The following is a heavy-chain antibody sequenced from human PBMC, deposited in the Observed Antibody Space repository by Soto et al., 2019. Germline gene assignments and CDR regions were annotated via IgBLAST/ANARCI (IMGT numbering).Heavy chain of an antibody. J-gene: IGHJ4*02. Sequence: EVQLVESGGGLVQPGGSLRLSCAASGFSVSSNFMSWVRQAPGKGLEWVSLIYSGDSTHYADSVKGRFTISKDKSKNTLFLQMNSLRAEDTAVYYCARGATTFHNWGQGTLVTVSS. CDR2: IYSGDST. CDR1: GFSVSSNF. CDR3: ARGATTFHN. D-gene: IGHD5-12*01. V-gene: IGHV3-66*01.